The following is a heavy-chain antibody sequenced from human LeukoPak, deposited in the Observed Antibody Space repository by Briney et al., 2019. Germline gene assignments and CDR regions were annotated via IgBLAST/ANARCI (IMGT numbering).Heavy chain of an antibody. V-gene: IGHV5-51*01. CDR3: ARPGSITMVRGVIISGYFDY. J-gene: IGHJ4*02. CDR1: GYSFTSYW. Sequence: GESLKISCKGSGYSFTSYWIGWVRQMPGKGLEWMGIIYPGGSDTRYSPSFQGQVTISADKSISTAYLQWSSLKASDTAMYYCARPGSITMVRGVIISGYFDYWGQGTLVTVSS. CDR2: IYPGGSDT. D-gene: IGHD3-10*01.